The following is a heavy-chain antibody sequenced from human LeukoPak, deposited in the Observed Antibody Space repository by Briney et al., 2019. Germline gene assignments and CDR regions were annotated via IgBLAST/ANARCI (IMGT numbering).Heavy chain of an antibody. V-gene: IGHV3-7*04. D-gene: IGHD1-1*01. CDR3: ARGDDFSGDH. CDR2: IHPEGNEK. CDR1: GFTFSNFW. Sequence: PGGSLRLSCATSGFTFSNFWMSWVRQAPGRGLEWVANIHPEGNEKYHVESVEGRFTISRDNARNLLFLQMNGLRVEDTAVYYCARGDDFSGDHWGQGTLVTVSS. J-gene: IGHJ4*02.